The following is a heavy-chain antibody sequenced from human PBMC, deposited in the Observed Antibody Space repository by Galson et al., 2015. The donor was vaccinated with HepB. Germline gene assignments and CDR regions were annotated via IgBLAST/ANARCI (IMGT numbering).Heavy chain of an antibody. J-gene: IGHJ4*02. CDR3: AKDRGEDSGFDY. D-gene: IGHD3-10*01. Sequence: SLRLSCAASGFTFSSYGMHWVRQAPGKGLEWVAVISYDGSNKYYADSVKGRFTISRDNSKNTLYLQMNSLRAEDTAVYYCAKDRGEDSGFDYWGQGTLVTVSS. CDR1: GFTFSSYG. V-gene: IGHV3-30*18. CDR2: ISYDGSNK.